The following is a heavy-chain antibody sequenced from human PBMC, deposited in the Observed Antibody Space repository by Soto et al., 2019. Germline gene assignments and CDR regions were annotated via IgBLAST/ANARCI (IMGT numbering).Heavy chain of an antibody. J-gene: IGHJ6*03. V-gene: IGHV4-4*02. D-gene: IGHD3-3*01. CDR3: ARVTEYYDFWSGYTSDYYYYYMDV. CDR2: IYHSGST. CDR1: SGSISSSNW. Sequence: PSETLSLTCAVSSGSISSSNWWSWVRQPPGKGLEWIGEIYHSGSTNYNPSLKSRVTISVDKSKNQFSLKLSSVTAADTAVYYCARVTEYYDFWSGYTSDYYYYYMDVWGKGTTVT.